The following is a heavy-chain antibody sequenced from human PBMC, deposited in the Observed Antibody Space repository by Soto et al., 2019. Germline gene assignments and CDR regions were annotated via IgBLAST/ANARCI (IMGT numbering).Heavy chain of an antibody. Sequence: GGSLRLSCAASGFTFNNYSMNWVRQAPGKGLEWVASISSSSGYIYYADSVKGRFTISRDNANNALYLQMNSLRAEDTAVYYCGRKAGVGGDLDAFDTWGQGTAVTVS. CDR1: GFTFNNYS. D-gene: IGHD3-16*01. J-gene: IGHJ3*02. V-gene: IGHV3-21*01. CDR2: ISSSSGYI. CDR3: GRKAGVGGDLDAFDT.